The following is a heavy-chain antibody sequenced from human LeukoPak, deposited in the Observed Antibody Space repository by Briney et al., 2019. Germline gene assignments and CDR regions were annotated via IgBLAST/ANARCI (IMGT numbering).Heavy chain of an antibody. D-gene: IGHD3-22*01. Sequence: SETLSLTCTVSGGSVSSSSYYWGWIRQPPGKGLEWIGSIYYSGSTYYNPSLKSRVTISVDTSKNQFSLKLSSVTAADTAVYYCASLQRGYYDSSGYYSFDYWGQGTLVTVSS. CDR2: IYYSGST. V-gene: IGHV4-39*07. J-gene: IGHJ4*02. CDR3: ASLQRGYYDSSGYYSFDY. CDR1: GGSVSSSSYY.